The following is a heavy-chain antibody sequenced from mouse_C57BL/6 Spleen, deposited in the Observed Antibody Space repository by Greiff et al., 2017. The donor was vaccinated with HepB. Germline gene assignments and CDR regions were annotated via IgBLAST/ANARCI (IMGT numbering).Heavy chain of an antibody. Sequence: VQLQQSGAELVRPGSSVKLSCKASGYTFTSYWMHWVKQRPIQGLEWIGNIDPSDSETHYNQKFKDKATLTVDKSSSTAYMQLSSLTSEDSAVYYCARRDYGSIFAYWGQGTLVTVSA. D-gene: IGHD1-1*01. V-gene: IGHV1-52*01. CDR1: GYTFTSYW. CDR3: ARRDYGSIFAY. J-gene: IGHJ3*01. CDR2: IDPSDSET.